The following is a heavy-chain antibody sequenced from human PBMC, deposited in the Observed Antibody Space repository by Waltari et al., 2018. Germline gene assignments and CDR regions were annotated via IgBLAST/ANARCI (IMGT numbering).Heavy chain of an antibody. J-gene: IGHJ4*02. D-gene: IGHD3-3*02. CDR3: ASLASI. Sequence: EVQLVESGGGLVTPVGSLRPSCAALGFSFSIYPISRVRQAPAKGLEWVAFISVSSEYIFYADSVRGRFTISRDNAKNSLYPQMNSLTAEDTAVYYCASLASIWGQGTLVTVSS. V-gene: IGHV3-21*02. CDR2: ISVSSEYI. CDR1: GFSFSIYP.